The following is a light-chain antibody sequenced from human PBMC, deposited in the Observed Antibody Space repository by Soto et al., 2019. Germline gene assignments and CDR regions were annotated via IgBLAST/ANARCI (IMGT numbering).Light chain of an antibody. CDR1: QSVSRY. CDR2: DAS. J-gene: IGKJ1*01. V-gene: IGKV3-20*01. Sequence: EIVLTQSPATLSLSPGERAALSCRASQSVSRYLAWYQQKPGQAPRLLIYDASNRATGIPARFSGSGSGTDLTLTISRLEPEDFVVYYCQQYGSSPQTFGQGTKVDIK. CDR3: QQYGSSPQT.